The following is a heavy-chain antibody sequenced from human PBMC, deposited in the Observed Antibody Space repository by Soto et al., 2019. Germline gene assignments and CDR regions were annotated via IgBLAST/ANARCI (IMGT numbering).Heavy chain of an antibody. CDR3: ARNYYGSGRHYYYYYGMDV. CDR2: IYYSGST. D-gene: IGHD3-10*01. J-gene: IGHJ6*02. V-gene: IGHV4-59*01. Sequence: QPKGKGLEWIGYIYYSGSTNYNPSLKSRVTISVDTSKNQFSLKLSSVTAADTAVYYCARNYYGSGRHYYYYYGMDVWGQGTTVTVSS.